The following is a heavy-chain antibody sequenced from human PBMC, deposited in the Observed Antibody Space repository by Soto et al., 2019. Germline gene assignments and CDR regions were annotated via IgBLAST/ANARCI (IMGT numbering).Heavy chain of an antibody. D-gene: IGHD3-16*01. CDR3: ARLLHSTCGGVIHIDY. Sequence: TLSLTCTVSGGSISTYYWSWIRQPPGKGLEWIGYIYYSGSTNYNPSLKSRVTISIDTSKNQFSLKLSSVTAADTAVYYCARLLHSTCGGVIHIDYGAQGALVTASS. CDR2: IYYSGST. CDR1: GGSISTYY. V-gene: IGHV4-59*08. J-gene: IGHJ4*01.